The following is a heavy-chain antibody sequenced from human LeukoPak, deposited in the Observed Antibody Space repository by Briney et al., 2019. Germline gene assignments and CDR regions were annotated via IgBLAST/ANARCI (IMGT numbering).Heavy chain of an antibody. CDR2: IYYSGST. J-gene: IGHJ6*02. Sequence: SETLSLTCTVSGGSISSYYWSWIRQPPGKGLEWIGFIYYSGSTNYNPSLKGRVTISVDTSKKQFSLKLSSVTAADTAVYYCAREWGVVPTARRGDYYYYGMDVWGQGTTVTVSS. CDR1: GGSISSYY. V-gene: IGHV4-59*01. D-gene: IGHD2-15*01. CDR3: AREWGVVPTARRGDYYYYGMDV.